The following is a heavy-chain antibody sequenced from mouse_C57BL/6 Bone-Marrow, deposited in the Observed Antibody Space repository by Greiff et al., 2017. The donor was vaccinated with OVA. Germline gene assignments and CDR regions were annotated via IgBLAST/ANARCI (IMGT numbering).Heavy chain of an antibody. CDR2: INPNNGGT. CDR3: ARRGTVVAPTSFAY. Sequence: EVQRVESGPELVKPGASVKIPCKASGYTFTDYNMDWVKQSHGKSLEWIGDINPNNGGTIYNQKFKGKATLTVDKSSSTAYMELRSLTSEDTAVYYCARRGTVVAPTSFAYWGQGTLVTVSA. CDR1: GYTFTDYN. V-gene: IGHV1-18*01. J-gene: IGHJ3*01. D-gene: IGHD1-1*01.